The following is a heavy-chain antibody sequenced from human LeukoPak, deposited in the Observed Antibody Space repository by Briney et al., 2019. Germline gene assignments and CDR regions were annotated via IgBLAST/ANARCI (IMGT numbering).Heavy chain of an antibody. CDR1: GFTFDDYA. V-gene: IGHV3-9*01. Sequence: GGPLRLSCAASGFTFDDYAMHWVRQAPGKGLEWVSGISWNSGSIGYADSVKGRFTISRDNAKNSLYLQMNSLRAEDTALYYCAKEAYYYGSGRSHFDYWGQGTLVTVSS. J-gene: IGHJ4*02. D-gene: IGHD3-10*01. CDR2: ISWNSGSI. CDR3: AKEAYYYGSGRSHFDY.